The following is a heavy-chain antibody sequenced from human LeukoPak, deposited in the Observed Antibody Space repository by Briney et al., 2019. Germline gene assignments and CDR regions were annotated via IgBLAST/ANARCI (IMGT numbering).Heavy chain of an antibody. CDR2: IYHSGST. CDR1: GYSINSGYY. V-gene: IGHV4-38-2*02. Sequence: PSETLSVTCAVSGYSINSGYYWAWIRQPPGKGLEWIASIYHSGSTFYNPSLRSRVTISVHTSKNELSLKLNSVTAADTALYYCAKEGCSGDNCSSAFEIWGRGTIVTVSS. CDR3: AKEGCSGDNCSSAFEI. D-gene: IGHD2-15*01. J-gene: IGHJ3*02.